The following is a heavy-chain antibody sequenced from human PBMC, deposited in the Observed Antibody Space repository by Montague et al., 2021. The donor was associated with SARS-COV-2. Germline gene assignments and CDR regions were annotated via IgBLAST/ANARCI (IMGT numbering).Heavy chain of an antibody. CDR1: GGSVSSSPYY. J-gene: IGHJ6*03. D-gene: IGHD3-10*01. V-gene: IGHV4-39*01. CDR2: ISYSGRT. CDR3: ASSYYYGSGTYVYNYYMDV. Sequence: SETLSLTCTVSGGSVSSSPYYWGWIRQPPGRGLEWVGSISYSGRTYFSPSLKGRLTISVDSSENQFFLRLSSVTAADTAVYYCASSYYYGSGTYVYNYYMDVWGKGTTVTVSS.